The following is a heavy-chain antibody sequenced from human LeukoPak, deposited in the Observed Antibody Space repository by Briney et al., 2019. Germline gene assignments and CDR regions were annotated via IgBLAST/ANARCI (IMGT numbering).Heavy chain of an antibody. V-gene: IGHV3-23*01. Sequence: GGSLRLSCAASGFTFSSYAMSWVRQAPGKGLEWVSAISGSGGSTYYADSVKGRFTISRDNSKNTLYLQMNSLRAEDTAVYYCAKGRNQWELLPEFDNWGQGTLVTVSS. J-gene: IGHJ4*02. CDR2: ISGSGGST. CDR1: GFTFSSYA. D-gene: IGHD1-26*01. CDR3: AKGRNQWELLPEFDN.